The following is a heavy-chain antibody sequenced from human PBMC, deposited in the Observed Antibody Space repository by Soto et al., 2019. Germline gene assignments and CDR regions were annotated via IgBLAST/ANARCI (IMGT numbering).Heavy chain of an antibody. Sequence: GESLKISCKGSVYSFTSYWIGWVRQMPGKGLEWMGIIYPGDSDTRYSPSFQGQVTISADKSISTAYLQWSSLKASDTAMYYCAREAYSSSSRGDFDYWGQGTLVTVSS. CDR1: VYSFTSYW. CDR3: AREAYSSSSRGDFDY. D-gene: IGHD6-6*01. CDR2: IYPGDSDT. V-gene: IGHV5-51*01. J-gene: IGHJ4*02.